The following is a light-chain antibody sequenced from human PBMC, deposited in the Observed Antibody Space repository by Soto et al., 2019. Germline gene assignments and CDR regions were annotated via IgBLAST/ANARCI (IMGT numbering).Light chain of an antibody. CDR1: SRDVGSYNY. Sequence: QSALTQPASVSGSLGQSITISCTGTSRDVGSYNYISWYQQHPGRAPKLIIYEVTNRPSGVSNRFSGSKSGYTASLTISGLQADDEADYYCNSFTSFNTRVFGTATKLTVL. J-gene: IGLJ1*01. CDR3: NSFTSFNTRV. V-gene: IGLV2-14*01. CDR2: EVT.